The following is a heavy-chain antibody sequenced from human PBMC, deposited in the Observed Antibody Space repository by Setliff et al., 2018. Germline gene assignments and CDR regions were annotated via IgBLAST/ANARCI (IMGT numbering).Heavy chain of an antibody. CDR3: ARLRKSTPHWYFDL. Sequence: PSETLSLTCNVSGASVSSHYWSWVRQPPGKGLECIGDIYYTGSTKYNPSLWSRLTMSIDTSKKQFSLRLTSVSAADTAVYYCARLRKSTPHWYFDLWGRGTLVTVSS. CDR2: IYYTGST. V-gene: IGHV4-59*02. CDR1: GASVSSHY. J-gene: IGHJ2*01.